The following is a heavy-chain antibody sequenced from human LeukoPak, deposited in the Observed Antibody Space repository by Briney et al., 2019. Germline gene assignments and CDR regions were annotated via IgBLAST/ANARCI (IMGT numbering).Heavy chain of an antibody. Sequence: DSVKVSCTASGYTFSIYGISWVRQAPGEELEWMGWISAYNANTNYAQNLQDRVTMTTDTSTNTAYMELRSLRSDDTAVYYCARDAPNSSSGNYAPYQFYYQMDVWGTGTTVTVSS. CDR2: ISAYNANT. V-gene: IGHV1-18*01. CDR3: ARDAPNSSSGNYAPYQFYYQMDV. D-gene: IGHD1-26*01. J-gene: IGHJ6*03. CDR1: GYTFSIYG.